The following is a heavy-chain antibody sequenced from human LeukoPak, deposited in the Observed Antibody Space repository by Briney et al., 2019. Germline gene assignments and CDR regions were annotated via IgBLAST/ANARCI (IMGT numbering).Heavy chain of an antibody. V-gene: IGHV1-8*01. Sequence: ASVKVSCKASGYTFTNYDITWVRQATGQGLEWMGWMNPNSGNTGYAQKFQGRVTMTRNTSLSTAYMELSSLRSDDTAVYYCATYAAVIRDAFDIWGQGTMVTVSS. J-gene: IGHJ3*02. CDR1: GYTFTNYD. CDR2: MNPNSGNT. D-gene: IGHD2-21*01. CDR3: ATYAAVIRDAFDI.